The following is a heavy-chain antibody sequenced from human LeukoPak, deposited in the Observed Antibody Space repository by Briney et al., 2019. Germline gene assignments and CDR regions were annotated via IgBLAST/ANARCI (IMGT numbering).Heavy chain of an antibody. CDR1: GFTFSSYS. Sequence: PGGSLRLSCAASGFTFSSYSMNWVRQAPGKGLEWISYISHGSTRIFYADFVEGRFTVSRDDAKNALYLQMNRLRVEDTAVYYCARDPGYSYAMDSWGQGTLVIVSS. D-gene: IGHD5-18*01. J-gene: IGHJ4*02. V-gene: IGHV3-48*01. CDR3: ARDPGYSYAMDS. CDR2: ISHGSTRI.